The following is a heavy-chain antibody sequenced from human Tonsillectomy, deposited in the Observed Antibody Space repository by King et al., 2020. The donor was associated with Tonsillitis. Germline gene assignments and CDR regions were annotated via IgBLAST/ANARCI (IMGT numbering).Heavy chain of an antibody. CDR3: ARERGSGPPLAFDV. D-gene: IGHD6-19*01. V-gene: IGHV4-59*01. Sequence: VQLQESGPGLVKPSETLSLTCTVSGDSINNYYWTWFRQPPGKGLEWIGYIYYSGSTKYNPSLESRVTISIDTPRNQFSLQLTSVTAADTAVYYCARERGSGPPLAFDVWGQGTMVTVSS. J-gene: IGHJ3*01. CDR1: GDSINNYY. CDR2: IYYSGST.